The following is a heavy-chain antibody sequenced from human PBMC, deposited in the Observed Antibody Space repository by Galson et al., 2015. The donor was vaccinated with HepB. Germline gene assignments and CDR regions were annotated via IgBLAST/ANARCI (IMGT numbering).Heavy chain of an antibody. CDR1: GFTFSNYG. CDR3: ARGDGYNSLDS. J-gene: IGHJ4*02. D-gene: IGHD5-24*01. Sequence: SLRLSCAASGFTFSNYGFHWVRQAPGKGLEWVALVWYDGSKTFYGESVRGRFTISRHDPQNMLYLQMYSLRAEDTAVYYCARGDGYNSLDSWGQGTLVTVSS. V-gene: IGHV3-33*01. CDR2: VWYDGSKT.